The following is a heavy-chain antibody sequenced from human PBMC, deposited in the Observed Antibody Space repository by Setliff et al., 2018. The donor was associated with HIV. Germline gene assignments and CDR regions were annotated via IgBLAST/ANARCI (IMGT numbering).Heavy chain of an antibody. D-gene: IGHD1-26*01. CDR1: GYTFKSND. CDR3: ATRTTGSYYDYFDY. Sequence: ASVKVSCKASGYTFKSNDINWVRQATGQGLEWMGWMNPNSGNTGYAQKFQGRVTMTRDTSGSTAYMELSSLRSEDTAVYYCATRTTGSYYDYFDYWGQGTLVTVSS. CDR2: MNPNSGNT. J-gene: IGHJ4*02. V-gene: IGHV1-8*02.